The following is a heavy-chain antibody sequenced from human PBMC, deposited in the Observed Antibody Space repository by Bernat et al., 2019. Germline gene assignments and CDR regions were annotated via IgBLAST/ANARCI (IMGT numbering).Heavy chain of an antibody. V-gene: IGHV3-15*07. D-gene: IGHD3-22*01. J-gene: IGHJ2*01. Sequence: EAQLVESGGGLGQPGGSLRLACAASGFSFNDAWMNWVRQAPGKGLEWVGRITTRADGGTIQYAAPVKGRFTISRDDSENRLYLQMHSLKTEDEAVYYCSTGGDRSGYLQRGYFDLWGRGTPVTVSS. CDR2: ITTRADGGTI. CDR1: GFSFNDAW. CDR3: STGGDRSGYLQRGYFDL.